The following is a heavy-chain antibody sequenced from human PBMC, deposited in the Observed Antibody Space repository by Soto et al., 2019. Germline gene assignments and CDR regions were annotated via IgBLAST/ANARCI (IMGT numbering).Heavy chain of an antibody. CDR2: VSPYNCNA. CDR1: G. Sequence: GISRIRQKPGQGLEWMGWVSPYNCNANYTQKFQGRVTMTTDTSTATAHMELTSLRSDDTAMYYCARVIGAVGDYYFDYWGQGTLVSVSS. J-gene: IGHJ4*02. CDR3: ARVIGAVGDYYFDY. V-gene: IGHV1-18*04. D-gene: IGHD2-21*02.